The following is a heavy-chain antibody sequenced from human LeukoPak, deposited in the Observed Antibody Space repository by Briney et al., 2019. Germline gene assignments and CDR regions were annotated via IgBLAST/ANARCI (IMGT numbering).Heavy chain of an antibody. CDR1: GFTFSIYG. D-gene: IGHD3-10*02. Sequence: TGGSLRLSCAASGFTFSIYGMGWVRQAPGKGLEWVSSISDNGGNTYYADSAKGRFTISRDNSKNTLYLQMNSLRAEDTAVYYCAELGITMIGGVWGKGTTVTISS. CDR2: ISDNGGNT. CDR3: AELGITMIGGV. V-gene: IGHV3-23*01. J-gene: IGHJ6*04.